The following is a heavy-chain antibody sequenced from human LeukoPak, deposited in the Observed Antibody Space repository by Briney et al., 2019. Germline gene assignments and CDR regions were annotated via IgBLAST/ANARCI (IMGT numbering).Heavy chain of an antibody. CDR2: INTKTGNP. CDR1: GYTLTSYT. V-gene: IGHV7-4-1*02. CDR3: ARDSSRRGWFDSFDY. D-gene: IGHD6-19*01. Sequence: ASVKVSCKAPGYTLTSYTLTWVRQAPGQGLEWMGWINTKTGNPTYAQGFTGRFVFSLDTSDSTAYLYITSLKAEDTAVYYCARDSSRRGWFDSFDYWGQGTLVTVSS. J-gene: IGHJ4*02.